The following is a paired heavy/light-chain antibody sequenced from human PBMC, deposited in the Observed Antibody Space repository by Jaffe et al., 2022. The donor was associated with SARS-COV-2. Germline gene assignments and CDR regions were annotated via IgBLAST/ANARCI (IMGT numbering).Heavy chain of an antibody. CDR1: GFTFSSYS. Sequence: EVQLVESGGGLVKPGGSLRLSCAASGFTFSSYSMNWVRQAPGKGLEWVSSISSSSSYIYYADSVKGRFTISRDNAKNSLYLQMNSLRAEDTAVYYCARSLLVDFWSGYYTGMGYFDYWGQGTLVTVSS. CDR2: ISSSSSYI. J-gene: IGHJ4*02. CDR3: ARSLLVDFWSGYYTGMGYFDY. D-gene: IGHD3-3*01. V-gene: IGHV3-21*01.
Light chain of an antibody. CDR2: GAS. Sequence: EIVMTQSPATLSVSPGERATLSCRASQSVSSNLAWYQQKPGQAPRLLIYGASTRATGIPARFSGSGSGTEFTLTISSLQSEDFAVYYCQQYNNWPTFGQGTKVEIK. CDR3: QQYNNWPT. V-gene: IGKV3-15*01. J-gene: IGKJ1*01. CDR1: QSVSSN.